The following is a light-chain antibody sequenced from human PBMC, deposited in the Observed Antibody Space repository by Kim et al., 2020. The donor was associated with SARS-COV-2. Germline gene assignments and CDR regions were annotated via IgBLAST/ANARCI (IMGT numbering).Light chain of an antibody. CDR2: QDE. J-gene: IGLJ2*01. CDR3: QVWDSTTTV. CDR1: RLGNKY. Sequence: SSELTQPPSVSVSPGQTASITCSGDRLGNKYVCWYQQKPGQSPVVVMYQDERRPSGIPERFSGSNSGNTATLTISGTQAMDEADYYCQVWDSTTTVFGGGTQLTVL. V-gene: IGLV3-1*01.